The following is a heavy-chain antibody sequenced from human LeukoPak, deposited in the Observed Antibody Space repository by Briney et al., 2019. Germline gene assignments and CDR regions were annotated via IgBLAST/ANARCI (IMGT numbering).Heavy chain of an antibody. D-gene: IGHD1-1*01. CDR3: ARHGNYNWNDGRTFDY. Sequence: SETLSLTCGVSGYPIGSGYFWGWIRQPSGRGLEWIATIYYSGTTYYNPSLKGRITISMDTSKNQFSLKLTSVTAADTALYYCARHGNYNWNDGRTFDYWGQGTLVTVSS. J-gene: IGHJ4*02. V-gene: IGHV4-38-2*01. CDR1: GYPIGSGYF. CDR2: IYYSGTT.